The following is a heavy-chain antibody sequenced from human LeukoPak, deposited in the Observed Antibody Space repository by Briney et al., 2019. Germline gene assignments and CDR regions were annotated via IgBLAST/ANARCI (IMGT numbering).Heavy chain of an antibody. CDR1: GGSFSGYY. CDR3: ARSWGYDFWSGNLLDY. Sequence: SETLSLTCAVYGGSFSGYYWSWIRQPPGKGLEWIGEINHSGSTNYNPSLKSRVTISVDTSKNQFSLNLSSVTAADTAVYYCARSWGYDFWSGNLLDYWSQGTLVTVSS. D-gene: IGHD3-3*01. J-gene: IGHJ4*02. V-gene: IGHV4-34*01. CDR2: INHSGST.